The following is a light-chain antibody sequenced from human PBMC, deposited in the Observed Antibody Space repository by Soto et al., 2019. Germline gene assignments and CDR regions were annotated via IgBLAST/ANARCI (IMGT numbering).Light chain of an antibody. J-gene: IGLJ1*01. CDR3: SSYISRSRV. V-gene: IGLV2-14*01. CDR1: SSDVGGYNY. CDR2: EVS. Sequence: QSVLTQPASVSGSPGQSITISCTGTSSDVGGYNYVSWYQQHPGKAPKLMIYEVSNRPSGVSNRFSGSKSGNTASLTISGLQAEEEADYYCSSYISRSRVFGTGTKVTVL.